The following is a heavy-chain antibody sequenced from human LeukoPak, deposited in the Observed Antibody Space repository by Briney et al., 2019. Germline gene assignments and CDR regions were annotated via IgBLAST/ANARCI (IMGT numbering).Heavy chain of an antibody. CDR2: IWYDGSNK. CDR1: GFTFSSYG. V-gene: IGHV3-33*08. J-gene: IGHJ4*02. D-gene: IGHD3-10*01. Sequence: GGSLRLSCAASGFTFSSYGMHWVRQAPGKGLEWVAVIWYDGSNKYYADSVKGRFTISRDNSKNTLYLQMNSLRAEDTAVYYCARDRIPNSGFDYWGQGTLVTVSS. CDR3: ARDRIPNSGFDY.